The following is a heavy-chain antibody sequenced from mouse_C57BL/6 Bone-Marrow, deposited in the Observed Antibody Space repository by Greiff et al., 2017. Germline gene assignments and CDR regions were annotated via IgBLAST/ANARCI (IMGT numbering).Heavy chain of an antibody. CDR1: GYTFTSYW. CDR3: ARPSLRAMDY. V-gene: IGHV1-50*01. Sequence: QVQLQQPGAELVKPGASVKLSCKASGYTFTSYWMQWVKQRPGQGLEWIGEIDPSDSYPNYNQKFKGKATLTVDTSSSTAYMQLSSLTSEDAAVYDCARPSLRAMDYWGQGTSVTVSS. CDR2: IDPSDSYP. D-gene: IGHD1-1*01. J-gene: IGHJ4*01.